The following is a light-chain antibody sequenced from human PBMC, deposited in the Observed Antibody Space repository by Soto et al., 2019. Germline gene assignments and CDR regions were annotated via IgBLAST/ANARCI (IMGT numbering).Light chain of an antibody. V-gene: IGLV2-14*01. J-gene: IGLJ3*02. CDR2: EVS. CDR3: SSYTSSSTWV. CDR1: SSDVGGYNY. Sequence: QSVLTQPASVSGSPGQSITISCTGTSSDVGGYNYVSWYQHHPGKAPKLMIYEVSNRLSGVSNRFSGSKSGNTASLTISGRQAEDEADYYCSSYTSSSTWVFGGGTKLTVL.